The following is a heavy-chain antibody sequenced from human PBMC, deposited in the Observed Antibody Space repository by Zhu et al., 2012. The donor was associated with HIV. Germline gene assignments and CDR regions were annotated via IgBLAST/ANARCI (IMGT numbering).Heavy chain of an antibody. CDR1: GLSISSQD. J-gene: IGHJ2*01. Sequence: QVQLQESGPALVKPSQTLSLSCSVSGLSISSQDWSWIRQSPGKGLEWIGYINYSGNTKYNPSLQRRLNISINTSKKRISLNLASVTAADTAIYFCARRLYSGYSETHGDSLVFSNLWGRGTLGHRLL. CDR3: ARRLYSGYSETHGDSLVFSNL. D-gene: IGHD5-12*01. CDR2: INYSGNT. V-gene: IGHV4-59*11.